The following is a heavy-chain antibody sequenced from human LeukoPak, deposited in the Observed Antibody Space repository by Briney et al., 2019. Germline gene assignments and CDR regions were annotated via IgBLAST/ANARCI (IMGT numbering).Heavy chain of an antibody. CDR3: ARNLWFGESSEAFDM. J-gene: IGHJ3*02. D-gene: IGHD3-10*01. CDR1: GYSFTGHY. V-gene: IGHV1-2*02. CDR2: INPKSGGT. Sequence: ASVKVSCKASGYSFTGHYMHWVRQAPGQGLEWMGWINPKSGGTNYAQKFQGRVTMTRDTSISTAYMDMSSLRSDDTAVYYCARNLWFGESSEAFDMWGQGTMVTVSS.